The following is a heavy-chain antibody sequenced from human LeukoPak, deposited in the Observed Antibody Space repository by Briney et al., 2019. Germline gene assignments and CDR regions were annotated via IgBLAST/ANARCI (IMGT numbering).Heavy chain of an antibody. CDR3: ARQGTYSSAIGMGY. D-gene: IGHD6-19*01. CDR2: INPSGGST. V-gene: IGHV1-46*02. Sequence: ASVRVSCKASGYTFNNHYMYWVRQAPGQGLEWMGVINPSGGSTSYAQKFQGRVTMTRDTSTRTVYMEVNSLRSEDTAVYYCARQGTYSSAIGMGYWGQGTLVTVSS. J-gene: IGHJ4*02. CDR1: GYTFNNHY.